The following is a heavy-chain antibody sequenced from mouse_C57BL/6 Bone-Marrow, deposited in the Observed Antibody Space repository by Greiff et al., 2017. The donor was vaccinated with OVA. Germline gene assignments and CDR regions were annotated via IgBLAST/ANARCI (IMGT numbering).Heavy chain of an antibody. V-gene: IGHV1-81*01. CDR1: GYTFTSYG. J-gene: IGHJ2*01. CDR2: IYPRSGNT. D-gene: IGHD1-1*01. Sequence: VQLQQSGAELARPGASVKLSCKASGYTFTSYGISWVKQRTGQGLEWIGEIYPRSGNTYYNEKFKGKATLTADKSSSTAYMELRSLTSADSAVYFCARPYRYYGSSYGDYWGQGTTLTVSS. CDR3: ARPYRYYGSSYGDY.